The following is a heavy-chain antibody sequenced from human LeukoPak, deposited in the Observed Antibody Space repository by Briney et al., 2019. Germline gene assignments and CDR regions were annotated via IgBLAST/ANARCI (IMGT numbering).Heavy chain of an antibody. V-gene: IGHV3-7*01. Sequence: GGSLRLSCAASGFSFSSYWMSWVRQSPGKGLEWAANIKQDGSQKHYVDSVKGRFTISRDNAKNSLYLQMNSLRVEDTAVYHCARDLCSSTSCYFDYWGQGILVTVSS. J-gene: IGHJ4*02. D-gene: IGHD2-2*01. CDR2: IKQDGSQK. CDR1: GFSFSSYW. CDR3: ARDLCSSTSCYFDY.